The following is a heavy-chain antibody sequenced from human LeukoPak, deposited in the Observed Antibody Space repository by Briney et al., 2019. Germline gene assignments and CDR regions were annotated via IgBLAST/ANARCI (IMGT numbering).Heavy chain of an antibody. J-gene: IGHJ4*02. CDR2: IYSGGST. CDR1: GFTVSSNY. CDR3: HGSGSYYISNFDY. V-gene: IGHV3-53*01. Sequence: GGSLRLSCAASGFTVSSNYMSWVRQAPGKGLEWVSVIYSGGSTYYADSVKGRFTISRDNSKNTLYLQMNSLRAEDTAVYYCHGSGSYYISNFDYWGQGTLVTVSS. D-gene: IGHD3-10*01.